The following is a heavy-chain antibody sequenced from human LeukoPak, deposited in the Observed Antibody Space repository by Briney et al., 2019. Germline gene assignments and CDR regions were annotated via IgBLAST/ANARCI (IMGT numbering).Heavy chain of an antibody. Sequence: GGSLRLSCAASGFTFSSYAMSWVRQAPGKGLEWVSAISGSGGTYYADSVKGRFTISRDNSKNTLYLQMNSLRAEDTAVYYCARDRGWFDPWGLGTLVTVSS. CDR3: ARDRGWFDP. V-gene: IGHV3-23*01. CDR1: GFTFSSYA. CDR2: ISGSGGT. J-gene: IGHJ5*02.